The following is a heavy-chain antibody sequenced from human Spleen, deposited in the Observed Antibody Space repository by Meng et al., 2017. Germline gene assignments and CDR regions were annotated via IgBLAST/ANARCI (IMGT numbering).Heavy chain of an antibody. CDR3: ARDPRNKGFDP. CDR1: GFTFSGYY. CDR2: ISGPGSHI. J-gene: IGHJ5*02. V-gene: IGHV3-11*04. Sequence: VHLVASWGVLVKPGGSLRLSCAASGFTFSGYYMSWIRQGPGKGLECLSYISGPGSHILYADSVKGRFTVSRDNAKNLMYLQMNGLRAEDTAVYYCARDPRNKGFDPWGQGTLVTVSS.